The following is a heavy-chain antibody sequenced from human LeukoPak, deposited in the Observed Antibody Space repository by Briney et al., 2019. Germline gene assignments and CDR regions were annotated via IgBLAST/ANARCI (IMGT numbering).Heavy chain of an antibody. CDR1: GFTFSSYN. Sequence: PGGSLRLSCAASGFTFSSYNMNWVRQAPGKGLEWLSYISSSSTLIYYADSVKGRFTISRDNAKNSLYLQMIGLRAEDTAVYYCARETLSSGWTYDYWGQGTLVTVSS. CDR3: ARETLSSGWTYDY. D-gene: IGHD6-25*01. CDR2: ISSSSTLI. J-gene: IGHJ4*02. V-gene: IGHV3-48*01.